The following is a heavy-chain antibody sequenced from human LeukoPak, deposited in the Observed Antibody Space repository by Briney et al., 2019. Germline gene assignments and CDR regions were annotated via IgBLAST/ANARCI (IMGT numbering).Heavy chain of an antibody. V-gene: IGHV3-74*01. D-gene: IGHD5-18*01. CDR1: GFAFSSYW. CDR3: AKGYSYGVPNSDAFDI. CDR2: ITSDGSIT. J-gene: IGHJ3*02. Sequence: PGGSLRLSCAASGFAFSSYWMHWVRQPPGKGLLWVSRITSDGSITRYADSVKGRFTISRDNAKNTLYLQMNSLRAEDTAVYYCAKGYSYGVPNSDAFDIWGQGTMVTVSS.